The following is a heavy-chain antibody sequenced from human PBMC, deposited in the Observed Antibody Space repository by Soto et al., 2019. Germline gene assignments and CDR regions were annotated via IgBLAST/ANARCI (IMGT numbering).Heavy chain of an antibody. CDR3: AADTNYQGTGSYYPVFDY. CDR1: PLTFRSSA. J-gene: IGHJ4*02. CDR2: IVVGSGKT. V-gene: IGHV1-58*02. D-gene: IGHD3-10*01. Sequence: QMQLVQSGPEVKKPGPSVRVSCKASPLTFRSSAIQWVRQARGQRPEWIGWIVVGSGKTNYAQKIQERVTITRDLSTSTVYMELSSLRSEDTAVYYCAADTNYQGTGSYYPVFDYWGQGTLVTVSS.